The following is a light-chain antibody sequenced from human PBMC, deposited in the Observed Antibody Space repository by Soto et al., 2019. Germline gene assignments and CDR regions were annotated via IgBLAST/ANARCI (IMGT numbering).Light chain of an antibody. J-gene: IGLJ2*01. CDR1: RIDLGSYNL. V-gene: IGLV2-23*01. CDR3: CSYVGSRAVV. CDR2: EGS. Sequence: QSALTQPASVSGSPGQSITLSCTGTRIDLGSYNLVSWYQQHPGKAHKLVIYEGSKRPSGVSDRFSGSKSGTTASLTISGLQAEDEADYFCCSYVGSRAVVFGGGTKVTVL.